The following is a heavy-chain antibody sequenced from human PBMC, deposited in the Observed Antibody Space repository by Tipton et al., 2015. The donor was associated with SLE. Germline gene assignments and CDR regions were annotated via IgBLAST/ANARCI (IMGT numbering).Heavy chain of an antibody. D-gene: IGHD7-27*01. Sequence: LRLSCTVSGGSISSSSYYWGWIRQPPGKGLEWIGSIYYSGSTYYNPSLKSRVTISVDTSKNQFSLKLSSVTAADTAVYYCARAPTNWASFDYWGQGTLVTVSS. CDR2: IYYSGST. J-gene: IGHJ4*02. CDR1: GGSISSSSYY. CDR3: ARAPTNWASFDY. V-gene: IGHV4-39*07.